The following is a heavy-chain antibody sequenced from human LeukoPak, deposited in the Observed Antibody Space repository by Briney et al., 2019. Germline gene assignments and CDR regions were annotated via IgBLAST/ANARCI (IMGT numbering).Heavy chain of an antibody. D-gene: IGHD2-15*01. J-gene: IGHJ6*03. Sequence: SETLSPTCAVYGGSFSGYYWSWIRQPPGKGLEWIGEINHSGSTNYNPSLKSRVTMSVDTSKNQSSLKLSSVTAADTAVYYCRVEDNYVDVWGKGTTVTVSS. CDR2: INHSGST. CDR1: GGSFSGYY. V-gene: IGHV4-34*01. CDR3: RVEDNYVDV.